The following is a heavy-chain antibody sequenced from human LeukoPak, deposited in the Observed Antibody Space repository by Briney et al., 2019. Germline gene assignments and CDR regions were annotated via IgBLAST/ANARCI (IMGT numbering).Heavy chain of an antibody. CDR1: GGTFSSYA. CDR3: ARDQAVAGIYYFDY. D-gene: IGHD6-19*01. Sequence: SSVKVSCKASGGTFSSYAISWVRQAPGQGREWMGGIIPIFGTANYAQKFQGRVTITADESTSTAYMELSSLRSEDTAVYYCARDQAVAGIYYFDYWGQGTLVTVSS. V-gene: IGHV1-69*01. CDR2: IIPIFGTA. J-gene: IGHJ4*02.